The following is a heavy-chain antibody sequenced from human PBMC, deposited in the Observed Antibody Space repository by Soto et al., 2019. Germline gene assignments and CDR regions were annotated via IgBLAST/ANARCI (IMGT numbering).Heavy chain of an antibody. Sequence: GGSLRLSCAASGFTFSNYGMYWVRQAPGKGLEWVAAILYDGSLKFYADSVKGRFTISRDNPKNTLYLQMNSLRAEDTAVYYCAREGWNYEGDAFDIWGQGTMVTVSS. CDR2: ILYDGSLK. V-gene: IGHV3-30*03. CDR1: GFTFSNYG. D-gene: IGHD1-7*01. CDR3: AREGWNYEGDAFDI. J-gene: IGHJ3*02.